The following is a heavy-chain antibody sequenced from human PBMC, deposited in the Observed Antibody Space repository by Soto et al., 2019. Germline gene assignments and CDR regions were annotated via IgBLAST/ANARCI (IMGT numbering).Heavy chain of an antibody. CDR3: ARGPNDFWRGDLRDYSSFGMDV. J-gene: IGHJ6*02. Sequence: QVQLVQSGAEVMKPGASVQVSCKASGYSFTTFFMHWVRQAPGQGLEWMGIIDPSSGSTNIAQRLQARVFMASDTSPSTVYMQLGSLTSEDTAVYFWARGPNDFWRGDLRDYSSFGMDVWGQGTTVTVSS. D-gene: IGHD3-3*01. V-gene: IGHV1-46*04. CDR2: IDPSSGST. CDR1: GYSFTTFF.